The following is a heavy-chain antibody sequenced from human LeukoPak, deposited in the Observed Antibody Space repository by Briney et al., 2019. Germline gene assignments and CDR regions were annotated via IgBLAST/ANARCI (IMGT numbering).Heavy chain of an antibody. V-gene: IGHV3-30*18. J-gene: IGHJ6*02. CDR2: ISYDGSNK. D-gene: IGHD6-13*01. Sequence: GGSLRLSCAASGFTFSSYGVHWVRQAPGKGLEWVAVISYDGSNKYYADSVKGRFTISRDNSKNTLYLQMNSLRAEDTAVYYCANDLAAAGTDYYYGMDVWGQGTTVTVSS. CDR1: GFTFSSYG. CDR3: ANDLAAAGTDYYYGMDV.